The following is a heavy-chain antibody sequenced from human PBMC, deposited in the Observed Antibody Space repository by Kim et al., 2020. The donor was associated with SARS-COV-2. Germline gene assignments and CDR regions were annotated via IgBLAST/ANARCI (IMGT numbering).Heavy chain of an antibody. CDR3: ARGWFDP. V-gene: IGHV1-69*01. J-gene: IGHJ5*02. CDR2: ILGTA. Sequence: ILGTANYALKVQGRVTIAADESTSTAYMELSSLRSEDTAVYYCARGWFDPWGQGTLVTVSS.